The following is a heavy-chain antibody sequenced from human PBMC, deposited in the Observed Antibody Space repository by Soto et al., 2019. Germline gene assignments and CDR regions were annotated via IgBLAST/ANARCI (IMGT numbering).Heavy chain of an antibody. J-gene: IGHJ5*02. CDR3: ATNPGVELVPRATVGWFGP. V-gene: IGHV3-23*01. CDR1: GFSFENFD. CDR2: LSGSGFKK. Sequence: GGSLRLSCAASGFSFENFDMSWVRHAPGKGMEWISSLSGSGFKKYYADSVKGLFTISRDTSKSTVYLELNNLSADVTAIYHRATNPGVELVPRATVGWFGPWGRGYGVTVSS. D-gene: IGHD5-12*01.